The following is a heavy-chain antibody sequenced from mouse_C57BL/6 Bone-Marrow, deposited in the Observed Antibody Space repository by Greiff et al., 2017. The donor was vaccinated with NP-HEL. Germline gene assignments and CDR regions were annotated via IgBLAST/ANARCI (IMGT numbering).Heavy chain of an antibody. D-gene: IGHD2-4*01. CDR1: GFTFSSYA. J-gene: IGHJ3*01. V-gene: IGHV5-4*01. CDR2: ISDGGSYT. Sequence: EVHLVESGGGLVKPGGSLKLSCAASGFTFSSYAMSWVRQTPEKRLEWVATISDGGSYTYYPDNVKGRFTISRDNAKNNLYLQMSHLKSEDTAMYYCAREGDYDYPFAYWGQGTLVTVSA. CDR3: AREGDYDYPFAY.